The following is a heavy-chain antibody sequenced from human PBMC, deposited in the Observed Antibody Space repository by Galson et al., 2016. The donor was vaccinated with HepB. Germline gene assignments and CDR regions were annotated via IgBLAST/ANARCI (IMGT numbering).Heavy chain of an antibody. D-gene: IGHD3-9*01. CDR3: VRQVGCYEVLTEYYLPEGIGQRFDP. Sequence: ETLSLTCTVSGGSISSSIYYWGWIRQPPGKGLEWIGGIFYTGSTYFNPSLKSRVTLSVDTSKNQFSLKLNSVTAADTAGYYCVRQVGCYEVLTEYYLPEGIGQRFDPWGQGTLVSVSS. CDR2: IFYTGST. J-gene: IGHJ5*02. V-gene: IGHV4-39*01. CDR1: GGSISSSIYY.